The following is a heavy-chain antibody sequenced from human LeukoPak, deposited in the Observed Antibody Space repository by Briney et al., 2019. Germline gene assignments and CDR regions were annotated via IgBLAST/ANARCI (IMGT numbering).Heavy chain of an antibody. D-gene: IGHD3-9*01. CDR1: GGSISSYY. CDR2: IYYSGST. J-gene: IGHJ3*02. CDR3: ATDYDILTGSNAFDI. V-gene: IGHV4-59*12. Sequence: KTSETLSLTCTVSGGSISSYYWSWIRQPPGKGLEWIGYIYYSGSTNYNPSLKSRVTISVDTSKNQFSLKLSSVTAADTAVYYCATDYDILTGSNAFDIWGQGTMVTVSS.